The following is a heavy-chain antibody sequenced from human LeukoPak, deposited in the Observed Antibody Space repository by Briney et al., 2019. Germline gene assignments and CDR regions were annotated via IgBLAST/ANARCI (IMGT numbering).Heavy chain of an antibody. CDR2: IYYSGST. CDR3: ARDRTERIFDL. Sequence: PETLSLTCTVSGGSISSYYWSWIRQPPGKGLEWIGYIYYSGSTNYNPSLKSRVTISVDTSKNQFSLKLSSVTAADTAVYYCARDRTERIFDLWGRGTLVTVSS. CDR1: GGSISSYY. J-gene: IGHJ2*01. D-gene: IGHD1-26*01. V-gene: IGHV4-59*01.